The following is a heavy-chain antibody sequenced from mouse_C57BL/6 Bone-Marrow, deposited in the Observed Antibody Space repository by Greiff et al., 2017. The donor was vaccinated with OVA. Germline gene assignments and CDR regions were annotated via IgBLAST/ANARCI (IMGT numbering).Heavy chain of an antibody. CDR3: ARGYYGGPYYFDY. D-gene: IGHD1-1*02. J-gene: IGHJ2*01. CDR1: GYTFTNYW. CDR2: IYPGGGYT. Sequence: QVQLQQSGAELVRPGTSVKMSCKASGYTFTNYWIGWAKQRPGHGLEWIGDIYPGGGYTNYNEKFKGKATLTADKSSSTAYMQFSSLTSEDSAIYYCARGYYGGPYYFDYWGQGTTLTVSS. V-gene: IGHV1-63*01.